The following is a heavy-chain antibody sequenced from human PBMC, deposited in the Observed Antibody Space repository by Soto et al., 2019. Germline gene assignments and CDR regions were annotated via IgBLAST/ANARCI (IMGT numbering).Heavy chain of an antibody. V-gene: IGHV3-30*18. D-gene: IGHD5-12*01. CDR2: ISYHGSGK. Sequence: QVQLVESGGGVVQPGRSLRLSCEASGITFSNHGMHWVRQAPGKGLEWVAVISYHGSGKYYADSVKGRFTISRDNSNNMLYLQMNSLRAEDSAVYYCAKDRRGHRDGYNFGEYFHHWGQGTLVSVSS. J-gene: IGHJ1*01. CDR1: GITFSNHG. CDR3: AKDRRGHRDGYNFGEYFHH.